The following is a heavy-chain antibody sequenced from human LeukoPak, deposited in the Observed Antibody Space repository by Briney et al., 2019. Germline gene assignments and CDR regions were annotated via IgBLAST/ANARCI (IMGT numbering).Heavy chain of an antibody. Sequence: ASVKVSCKASGYTFTSYAMHWVRQAPGQRLEWMGWINAGNGNTKYSQKFQGRVTITRGTSASTAYMELSSLRSEDTAVYYCARPAAAVEKRGDAFDIWGQGTMVTVSS. J-gene: IGHJ3*02. CDR1: GYTFTSYA. D-gene: IGHD6-13*01. CDR3: ARPAAAVEKRGDAFDI. V-gene: IGHV1-3*01. CDR2: INAGNGNT.